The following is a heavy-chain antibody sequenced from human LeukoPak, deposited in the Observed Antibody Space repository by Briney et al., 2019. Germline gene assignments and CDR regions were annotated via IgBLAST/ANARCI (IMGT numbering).Heavy chain of an antibody. Sequence: SVKVSCKASGYTFTSYAISWVRQAPGQGLEWMGGIIPIFGTANYAQKFQGRVTITTDESTSTAYMELSSLRSEDTAVYYCASSSDSSGYYYGWFGPWGQGTLVTVSS. CDR3: ASSSDSSGYYYGWFGP. D-gene: IGHD3-22*01. V-gene: IGHV1-69*05. CDR2: IIPIFGTA. J-gene: IGHJ5*02. CDR1: GYTFTSYA.